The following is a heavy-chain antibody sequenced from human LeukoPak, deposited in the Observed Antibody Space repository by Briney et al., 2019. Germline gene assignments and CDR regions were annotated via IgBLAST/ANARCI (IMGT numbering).Heavy chain of an antibody. Sequence: PSETLSLTCTVSGASISSTVHYWAWIRQSPGKGLEWIGSSDYSGGTTYNPSLNSRVTVSVDTSKNQFPLKLTSVTAADTAVYYCARDFGDFRTDYWGQGTLVTVSS. CDR2: SDYSGGT. CDR1: GASISSTVHY. CDR3: ARDFGDFRTDY. J-gene: IGHJ4*02. V-gene: IGHV4-39*06. D-gene: IGHD4-17*01.